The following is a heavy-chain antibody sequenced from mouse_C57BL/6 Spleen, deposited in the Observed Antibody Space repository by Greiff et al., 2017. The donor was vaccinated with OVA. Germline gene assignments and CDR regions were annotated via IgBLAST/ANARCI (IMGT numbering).Heavy chain of an antibody. CDR3: ARRMDYGAMDY. D-gene: IGHD1-1*01. J-gene: IGHJ4*01. CDR2: IDPSDSYT. Sequence: QVQLQQPGAELVRPGTSVKLSCKASGYTFTSYWMHWVKQRPGQGLEWIGVIDPSDSYTNYNQKFKGKATLTVDTSSSTAYMQLSSLTSEDSAVYYCARRMDYGAMDYWGQGTSVTVSS. CDR1: GYTFTSYW. V-gene: IGHV1-59*01.